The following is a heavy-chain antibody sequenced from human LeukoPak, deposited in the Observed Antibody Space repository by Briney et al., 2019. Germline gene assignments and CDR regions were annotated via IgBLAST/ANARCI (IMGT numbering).Heavy chain of an antibody. D-gene: IGHD2-15*01. J-gene: IGHJ5*02. CDR2: INPNSGGT. CDR1: GYTFTGYH. V-gene: IGHV1-2*02. CDR3: ARGYCTGGSCSGAWFDP. Sequence: ASVKVSCKASGYTFTGYHIHWVRQAPGQGLEWMGWINPNSGGTNYAQNFQGRVTITRDTSISTAYIELSSLRSDDTAVYYCARGYCTGGSCSGAWFDPWGQGTLVTVSS.